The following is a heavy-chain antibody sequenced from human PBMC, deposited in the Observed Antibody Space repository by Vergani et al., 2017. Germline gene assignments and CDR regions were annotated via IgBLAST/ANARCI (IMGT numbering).Heavy chain of an antibody. CDR2: IRSKAYGGTT. J-gene: IGHJ3*02. Sequence: EVQLVESGGGLVQPGRSLRLSCTASGFTFGDYAMSWFRQAPGKGLEWVGCIRSKAYGGTTEYAASMKGRFTISRDDSKSITYLQMNSLKTEDTAVYYCTRGAGGNYYDAFDIWGQGTMVTVSS. D-gene: IGHD1-26*01. V-gene: IGHV3-49*03. CDR3: TRGAGGNYYDAFDI. CDR1: GFTFGDYA.